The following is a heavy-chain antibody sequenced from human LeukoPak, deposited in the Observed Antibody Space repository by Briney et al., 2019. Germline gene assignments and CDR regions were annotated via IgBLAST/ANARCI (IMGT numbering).Heavy chain of an antibody. D-gene: IGHD5-24*01. J-gene: IGHJ4*02. CDR1: GFIVSSNH. V-gene: IGHV3-66*01. CDR2: INSGGTT. CDR3: ARDVSGYGYNSFDY. Sequence: GGSLRLSCAVSGFIVSSNHMNWVRQAPGKALEWVSVINSGGTTYYADSVKGRFTISRDNSKNTLYLQMNSLRAEDTAVYYCARDVSGYGYNSFDYWGLGILVTVSS.